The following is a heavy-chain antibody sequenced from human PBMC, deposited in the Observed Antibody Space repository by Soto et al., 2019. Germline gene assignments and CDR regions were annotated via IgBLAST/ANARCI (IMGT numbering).Heavy chain of an antibody. V-gene: IGHV3-23*01. J-gene: IGHJ6*02. D-gene: IGHD3-10*01. CDR3: AKDVLRGVIVSVAGMDV. CDR1: GFTFSSYA. CDR2: ISGSGGST. Sequence: SGFTFSSYAMSWVRQAPGKGLEWVSAISGSGGSTYYADSVKGRFTISRDNSKNTLYLQMNSLRAEDTAVYYCAKDVLRGVIVSVAGMDVWGQGTTVTVSS.